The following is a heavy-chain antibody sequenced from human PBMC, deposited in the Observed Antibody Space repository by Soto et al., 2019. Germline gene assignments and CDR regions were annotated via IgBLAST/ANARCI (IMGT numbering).Heavy chain of an antibody. CDR1: GYTFTSYY. D-gene: IGHD6-25*01. Sequence: GASVKVSCKASGYTFTSYYMHWVRQAPGQGLEWMGIINPSGGSTSYAQKFQGRVTMTRDTSTSTVYMELSSLRSEDTAGYYCASALGERLRLGGVNSYSGMDVWGQGTRVTVSS. V-gene: IGHV1-46*01. J-gene: IGHJ6*02. CDR2: INPSGGST. CDR3: ASALGERLRLGGVNSYSGMDV.